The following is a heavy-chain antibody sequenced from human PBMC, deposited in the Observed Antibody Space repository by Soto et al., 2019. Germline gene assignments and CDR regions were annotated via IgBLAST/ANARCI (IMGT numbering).Heavy chain of an antibody. J-gene: IGHJ2*01. V-gene: IGHV4-31*03. CDR1: GGSISSGGYY. CDR2: TYYSGST. D-gene: IGHD3-3*01. CDR3: ARPRITIFGVVDDWYFDL. Sequence: TLSLTCTVSGGSISSGGYYWSWIRQHPGKGLEWIGYTYYSGSTYYNPSLKSRVTISVDTSKNQFSLKLSSVTAADTAVYYCARPRITIFGVVDDWYFDLWGRGTLVTVSS.